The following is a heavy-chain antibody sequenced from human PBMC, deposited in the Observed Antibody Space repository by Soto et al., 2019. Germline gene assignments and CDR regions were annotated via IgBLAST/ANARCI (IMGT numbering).Heavy chain of an antibody. CDR2: ITYDGSEE. CDR3: ATPGGEAGVFDI. CDR1: GFTFSNFA. D-gene: IGHD3-10*01. Sequence: QVQRMESGGGVVQPGRSLQLSCVASGFTFSNFARHWVRQAPGKGLEWLSIITYDGSEEYYADSVEGRFTISRDNSKSTLFLQMNSLRFQDTAMYYCATPGGEAGVFDIWGQGTMVTVSS. J-gene: IGHJ3*02. V-gene: IGHV3-30*03.